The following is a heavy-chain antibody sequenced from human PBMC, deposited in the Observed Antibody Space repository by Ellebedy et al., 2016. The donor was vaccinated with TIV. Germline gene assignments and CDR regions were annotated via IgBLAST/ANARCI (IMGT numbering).Heavy chain of an antibody. CDR1: GFTFSSYS. V-gene: IGHV3-21*01. CDR2: ISSSSSYI. CDR3: ARDLGDRYSYGDY. D-gene: IGHD5-18*01. J-gene: IGHJ4*02. Sequence: GGSLRLSCAASGFTFSSYSMNWVRQAPGKGPEWVSSISSSSSYIYYADSVKGRFTISRDNAKNSLYLQMNSLRAEDTAVYYCARDLGDRYSYGDYWGQGTLVTVSS.